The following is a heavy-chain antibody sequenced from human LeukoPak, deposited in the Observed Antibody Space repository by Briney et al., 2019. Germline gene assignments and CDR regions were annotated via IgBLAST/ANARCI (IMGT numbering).Heavy chain of an antibody. CDR3: AKDIREYSSSDLDY. CDR2: ISWNSGSI. CDR1: GFTFDDYA. J-gene: IGHJ4*02. Sequence: GGSLRLSCAASGFTFDDYAMHWVRQAPGKGPEWVSGISWNSGSIGYADSVKGRFTISRDNAKNSLYLQMNSLRAEDAALYYCAKDIREYSSSDLDYWGQGTLVTVSS. D-gene: IGHD6-6*01. V-gene: IGHV3-9*01.